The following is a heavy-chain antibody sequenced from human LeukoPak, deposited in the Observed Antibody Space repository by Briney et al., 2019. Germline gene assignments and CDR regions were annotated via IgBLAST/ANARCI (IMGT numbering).Heavy chain of an antibody. D-gene: IGHD3-10*01. Sequence: PGGSLRLSCTASGFTFGDYAMSWFRQAPGKGLEWVSYISSSGSTIYYADSVKGRFTISRDNAKNSLYLQMNSLRAEDTAVYYCARGKFLYYYGSGSYDYFDYWGQGTLVTVSS. CDR2: ISSSGSTI. CDR1: GFTFGDYA. CDR3: ARGKFLYYYGSGSYDYFDY. J-gene: IGHJ4*02. V-gene: IGHV3-48*03.